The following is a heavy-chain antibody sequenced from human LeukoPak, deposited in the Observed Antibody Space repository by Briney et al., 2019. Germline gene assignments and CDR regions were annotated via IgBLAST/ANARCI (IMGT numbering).Heavy chain of an antibody. CDR2: ISSSGSTI. CDR1: GFTFSSYE. Sequence: PGGSLRRACAASGFTFSSYEMNWVRQAPGKGLEWVSYISSSGSTIYYADSVKGRFTISRDNAENSLYLQMNSLRAEDTAVYYCARDPGMMDDTGYYYYYMDVWGKGTTVTISS. V-gene: IGHV3-48*03. J-gene: IGHJ6*03. CDR3: ARDPGMMDDTGYYYYYMDV. D-gene: IGHD1-1*01.